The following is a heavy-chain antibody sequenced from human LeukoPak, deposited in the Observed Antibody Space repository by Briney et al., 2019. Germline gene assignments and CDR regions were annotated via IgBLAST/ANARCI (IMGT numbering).Heavy chain of an antibody. CDR1: GFSVTSDY. D-gene: IGHD1-26*01. Sequence: GGSLRLSCAASGFSVTSDYMSWVRQAPGKGLEWVSSISGSGGSTYYADSVKGRFTISRDNSRNMLFLQMNSLRADDTAVYYCAKDLVVGALDYWGQGTLVTVSS. CDR3: AKDLVVGALDY. J-gene: IGHJ4*02. V-gene: IGHV3-23*01. CDR2: ISGSGGST.